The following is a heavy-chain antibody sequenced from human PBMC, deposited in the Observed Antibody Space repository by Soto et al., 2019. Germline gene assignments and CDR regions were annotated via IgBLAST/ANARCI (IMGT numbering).Heavy chain of an antibody. D-gene: IGHD6-13*01. Sequence: PSETLSLTCSVSGGSISSSSYFWGWIRQPPGKGLEWIGSMYYSGSTYYNPSLKSRVTISVDTSKNQFSLQLNSVTPEDTAVYYCARDWYSSTWFRLDYWGQGTLVTVSS. CDR3: ARDWYSSTWFRLDY. J-gene: IGHJ4*02. CDR2: MYYSGST. CDR1: GGSISSSSYF. V-gene: IGHV4-39*02.